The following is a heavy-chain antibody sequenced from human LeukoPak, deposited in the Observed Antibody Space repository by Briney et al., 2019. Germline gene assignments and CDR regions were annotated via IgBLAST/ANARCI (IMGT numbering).Heavy chain of an antibody. V-gene: IGHV3-49*03. CDR3: ASEYKPRYYGSGSYSRYDY. J-gene: IGHJ4*02. D-gene: IGHD3-10*01. CDR2: IRSKAYGGTT. CDR1: GFTFGDYA. Sequence: GGSLRLSCTASGFTFGDYAMSWFRQAPGKGLEWVGFIRSKAYGGTTEYAASVKGRFTISRDDSKSIAYLQMNSLKTEDTAVYYCASEYKPRYYGSGSYSRYDYWGQGTLVTVSS.